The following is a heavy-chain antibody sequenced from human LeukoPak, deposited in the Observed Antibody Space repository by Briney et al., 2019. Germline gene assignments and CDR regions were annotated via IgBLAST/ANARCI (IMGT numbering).Heavy chain of an antibody. Sequence: SQTLSLTCAISGDIVSSNSAAWNWIRQSPSRGLEWLGRTYYRSKWYNDYAVSVKSRITINPDTSKNQFSLQLNSVTPEDTAVYYCARGPRIAVAGIAGAFDIWGQGTMVTVSS. CDR2: TYYRSKWYN. J-gene: IGHJ3*02. D-gene: IGHD6-19*01. CDR3: ARGPRIAVAGIAGAFDI. V-gene: IGHV6-1*01. CDR1: GDIVSSNSAA.